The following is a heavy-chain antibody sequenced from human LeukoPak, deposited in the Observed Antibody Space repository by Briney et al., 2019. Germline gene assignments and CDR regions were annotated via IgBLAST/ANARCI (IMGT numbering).Heavy chain of an antibody. CDR3: AGSAYSSSSVVYFDY. CDR2: IWYDGSNK. Sequence: PGGSLRLSCAASGFTFSSYGMHWVCQAPGKGLEWVAVIWYDGSNKYYADSVKGRFTISRDNSKNTLYLQMNSLRAEDTAVYYCAGSAYSSSSVVYFDYWGQGTLVTVSS. D-gene: IGHD6-6*01. CDR1: GFTFSSYG. V-gene: IGHV3-33*01. J-gene: IGHJ4*02.